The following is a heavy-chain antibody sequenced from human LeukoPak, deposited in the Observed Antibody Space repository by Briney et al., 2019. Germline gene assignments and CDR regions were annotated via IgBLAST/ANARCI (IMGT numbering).Heavy chain of an antibody. V-gene: IGHV3-21*01. CDR2: ISGSSNFV. Sequence: GGSLRLSCAASGFTFSSYNMIWVRQAAGKGLEWVSSISGSSNFVYYADSVKGRFTLSRDNAKNSLYLQMNSLRVEDTAVYYCARPPSRGATYYYCMDVWGTGTTVTVSS. J-gene: IGHJ6*03. CDR3: ARPPSRGATYYYCMDV. CDR1: GFTFSSYN.